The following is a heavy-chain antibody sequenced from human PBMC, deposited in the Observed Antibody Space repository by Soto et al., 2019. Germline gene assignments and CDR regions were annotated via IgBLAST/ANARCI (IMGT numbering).Heavy chain of an antibody. D-gene: IGHD6-19*01. J-gene: IGHJ2*01. CDR2: IIPIFGTA. CDR3: ARDRSSSGWSPRMWYFDL. V-gene: IGHV1-69*13. CDR1: GGTFSSYA. Sequence: VASVKVSCKASGGTFSSYAISWVRQAPGQGLEWMGGIIPIFGTANYAQKFQGRVTITADESTSTAYMELSSLRSEDTAVYYCARDRSSSGWSPRMWYFDLWGRGTLVTVSS.